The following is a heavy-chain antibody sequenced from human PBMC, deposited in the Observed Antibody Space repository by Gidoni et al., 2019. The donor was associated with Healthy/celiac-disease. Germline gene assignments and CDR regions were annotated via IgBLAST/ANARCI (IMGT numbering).Heavy chain of an antibody. CDR3: ARLYYYDSSGYYRPCAFDI. CDR1: GFSLSNARMG. D-gene: IGHD3-22*01. CDR2: IFSNDEK. V-gene: IGHV2-26*01. J-gene: IGHJ3*02. Sequence: QVTLKESGPVLVKPTETLTLTCTVSGFSLSNARMGVSWIRQPPGKALEWLAHIFSNDEKSYSTSLKSRLTISKDTSKSQVVLTMTNMDPVDTATYYCARLYYYDSSGYYRPCAFDIWGQGTMVTVSS.